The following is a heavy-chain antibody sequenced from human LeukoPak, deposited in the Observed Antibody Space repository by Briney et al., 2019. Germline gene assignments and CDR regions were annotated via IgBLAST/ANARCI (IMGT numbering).Heavy chain of an antibody. Sequence: GASVKVSCKASGYTFTAQYMHWVRQAPGQGLEWMGWINPNNGEPKYAQSFLGRVTMTRDTSTTTAYMELSSLRSDDTAVYFCASYPRSIPTPPFDYWGQGTLVTVSS. CDR2: INPNNGEP. CDR1: GYTFTAQY. V-gene: IGHV1-2*02. J-gene: IGHJ4*02. D-gene: IGHD2-21*01. CDR3: ASYPRSIPTPPFDY.